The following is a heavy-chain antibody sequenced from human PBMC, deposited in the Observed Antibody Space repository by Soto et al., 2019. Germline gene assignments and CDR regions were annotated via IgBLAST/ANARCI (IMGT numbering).Heavy chain of an antibody. J-gene: IGHJ4*02. V-gene: IGHV4-31*03. CDR2: IFYSGST. CDR3: ARGVLH. CDR1: GGSISSGGYS. Sequence: QVQLQESGPGLVKPSQTLSLTCTVSGGSISSGGYSWSWIRQHPGKGLEWIGYIFYSGSTSYNPSLKSRVTISVDTYKYQFSLKASSATAADTAVYYCARGVLHWGQGTLVTVSS.